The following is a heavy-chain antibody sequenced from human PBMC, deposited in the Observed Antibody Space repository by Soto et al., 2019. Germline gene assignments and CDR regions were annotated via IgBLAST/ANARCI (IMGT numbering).Heavy chain of an antibody. V-gene: IGHV1-69*01. CDR1: GGTFSSYA. Sequence: QVQLVQSGAEVKKPGSSVKVSCKASGGTFSSYAISWVRQAPGQGLEWMGGIIPIFGTANYAQKFQGRVTITADESTSPAYKELSSLRSEDTAVYYCASRGRYCTNGVCYFRYYYDGMDVWCQGTTVTVSS. CDR3: ASRGRYCTNGVCYFRYYYDGMDV. D-gene: IGHD2-8*01. J-gene: IGHJ6*02. CDR2: IIPIFGTA.